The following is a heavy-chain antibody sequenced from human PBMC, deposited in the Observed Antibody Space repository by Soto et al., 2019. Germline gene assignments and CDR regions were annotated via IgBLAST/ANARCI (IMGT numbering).Heavy chain of an antibody. J-gene: IGHJ3*02. D-gene: IGHD4-17*01. V-gene: IGHV1-18*01. CDR3: ARESRYGDYGFHAFDI. CDR1: GYTFTSYG. Sequence: ASVKVSCKASGYTFTSYGISWVRQAPGQGLELMGWISAYNGNTNYAQKLQGRVTMTTDTSTSTAYMELRSLRSDDTAVYYCARESRYGDYGFHAFDIWGQGTMVTVSS. CDR2: ISAYNGNT.